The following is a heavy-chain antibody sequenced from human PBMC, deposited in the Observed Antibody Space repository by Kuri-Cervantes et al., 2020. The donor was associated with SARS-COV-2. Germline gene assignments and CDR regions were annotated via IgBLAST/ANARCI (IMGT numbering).Heavy chain of an antibody. CDR1: GGTFSSSA. CDR3: ASRYYEGPGLARKNHWYFDL. Sequence: SVKVSCKASGGTFSSSAISWVRQAPGQGLEWVGGIIPVLQIIKYAQRLQGRVTITADTSASTVYMELSSLRSEDTAVYYCASRYYEGPGLARKNHWYFDLWGRGTLVTVSS. J-gene: IGHJ2*01. D-gene: IGHD3-22*01. V-gene: IGHV1-69*10. CDR2: IIPVLQII.